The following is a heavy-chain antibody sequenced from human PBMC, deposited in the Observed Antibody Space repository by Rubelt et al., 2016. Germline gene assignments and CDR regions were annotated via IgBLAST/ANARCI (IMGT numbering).Heavy chain of an antibody. J-gene: IGHJ3*01. CDR2: IKAGGSRT. V-gene: IGHV3-23*01. D-gene: IGHD3-22*01. Sequence: PGGSLRLSCAASGFYFPYFIMNWVRQAPGRGLEWVSTIKAGGSRTFYAESVEGRFTISRDNSKNTLYLQMNSLRADDTAVYYCAKDRNTMIVVVITNAFDVWGQGTMVTVSP. CDR3: AKDRNTMIVVVITNAFDV. CDR1: GFYFPYFI.